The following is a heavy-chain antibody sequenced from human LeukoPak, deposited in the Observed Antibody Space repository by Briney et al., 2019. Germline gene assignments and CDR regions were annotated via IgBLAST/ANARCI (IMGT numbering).Heavy chain of an antibody. CDR3: ASPFWSGYHVAFDI. CDR1: GGSISSGGYY. V-gene: IGHV4-30-2*01. J-gene: IGHJ3*02. CDR2: IYHSGST. Sequence: SQTLSLTCTVSGGSISSGGYYWSWIRQPPGKGLEWIGYIYHSGSTYYNPSLKSRVTISVDRSKNQFSLKLSSVTAADTAVYYCASPFWSGYHVAFDIWGQGTMVTVSS. D-gene: IGHD3-3*01.